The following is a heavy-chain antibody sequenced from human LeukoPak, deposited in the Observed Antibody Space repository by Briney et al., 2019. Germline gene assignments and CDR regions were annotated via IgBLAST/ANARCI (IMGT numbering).Heavy chain of an antibody. CDR3: ARARGSGWYGDDYFDY. Sequence: GGSLRLSCAASGFTFSRYSMNWVRQAPGKGLEWVSSISISSSYIYYADSVKGRFTMSRDNAKNSLYLQMNSLRAEDTAVYYCARARGSGWYGDDYFDYWGQGTLVTVSS. J-gene: IGHJ4*02. D-gene: IGHD6-19*01. CDR1: GFTFSRYS. CDR2: ISISSSYI. V-gene: IGHV3-21*01.